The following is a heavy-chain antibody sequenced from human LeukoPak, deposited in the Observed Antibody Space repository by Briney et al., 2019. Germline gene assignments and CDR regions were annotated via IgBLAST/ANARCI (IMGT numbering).Heavy chain of an antibody. CDR1: GYICTSYY. V-gene: IGHV1-46*01. CDR2: INPSGGDT. D-gene: IGHD3-22*01. Sequence: ASVKVSCRASGYICTSYYIHWVRQAPGQGLEWMGIINPSGGDTSYAQKFQGRVTMTRDTSTSTVYMELSSLRSEDTAVYYCARDYYRFDYWGQGTLVTVSS. J-gene: IGHJ4*02. CDR3: ARDYYRFDY.